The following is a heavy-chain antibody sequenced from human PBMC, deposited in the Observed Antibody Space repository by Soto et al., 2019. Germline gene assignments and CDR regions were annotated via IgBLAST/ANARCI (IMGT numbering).Heavy chain of an antibody. CDR2: IIPILGIA. CDR1: GGTFSSYT. CDR3: AMERGYSGYGNPSVIDY. V-gene: IGHV1-69*02. Sequence: SVKVSCKASGGTFSSYTISGVRQAPGQGLEWMGRIIPILGIANYAQKFQGRVTITADKSTSTAYMELSSLRSEDTAVYYCAMERGYSGYGNPSVIDYWGQGTLVTVSS. J-gene: IGHJ4*02. D-gene: IGHD5-12*01.